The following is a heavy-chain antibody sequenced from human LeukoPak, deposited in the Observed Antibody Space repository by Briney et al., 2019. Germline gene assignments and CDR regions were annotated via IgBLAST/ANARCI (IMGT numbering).Heavy chain of an antibody. Sequence: PGGSLRLSCAASGFTFSSYGMHWVRQAPGKGLEWVAFIRYDGSNKYYADSVKGRFTISRDNSKNTLYLQMNSLRAEDTAVYYCARDRFGELFGFDYWGQGTLVTVSS. CDR2: IRYDGSNK. CDR3: ARDRFGELFGFDY. V-gene: IGHV3-30*02. CDR1: GFTFSSYG. J-gene: IGHJ4*02. D-gene: IGHD3-10*01.